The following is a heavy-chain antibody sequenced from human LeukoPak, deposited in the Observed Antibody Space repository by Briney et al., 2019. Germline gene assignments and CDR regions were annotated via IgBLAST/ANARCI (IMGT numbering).Heavy chain of an antibody. Sequence: ASVKVSCKASGYTFTSYGISWVRQAPGQGLEWMGWINPNSGVTNYAQKLQGRVTITRDTSIDTAYMQLSRLRSDDTAVYYCAKDRYGDYEAPFHYYMDAWGRGTTVTVSS. V-gene: IGHV1-2*02. D-gene: IGHD5-12*01. J-gene: IGHJ6*03. CDR2: INPNSGVT. CDR1: GYTFTSYG. CDR3: AKDRYGDYEAPFHYYMDA.